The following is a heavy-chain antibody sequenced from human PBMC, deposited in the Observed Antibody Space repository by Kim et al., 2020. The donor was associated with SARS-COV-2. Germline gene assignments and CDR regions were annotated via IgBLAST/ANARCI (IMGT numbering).Heavy chain of an antibody. CDR1: GFTFSSYA. J-gene: IGHJ5*02. CDR2: ISYDGSNK. V-gene: IGHV3-30-3*01. D-gene: IGHD1-20*01. Sequence: GGSLRLSCAASGFTFSSYAMHWVRQAPGKGLEWVAVISYDGSNKYYADSVKGRFTISRDNSKNTLYLQMNSLRAEDTAVYYCARGFQIVNWNDDWFDPWGQGTLVTVSS. CDR3: ARGFQIVNWNDDWFDP.